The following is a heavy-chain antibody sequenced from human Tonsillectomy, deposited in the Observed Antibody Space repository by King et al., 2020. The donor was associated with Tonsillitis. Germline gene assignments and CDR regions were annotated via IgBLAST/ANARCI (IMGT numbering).Heavy chain of an antibody. CDR1: EFTFSAYG. D-gene: IGHD6-19*01. Sequence: VQLVESGGRVVQPGGSLRLSCAASEFTFSAYGMHWVRQAPGKGLEWVAFIRYDGNNKYYADSVKGRFTISRDNSKDTLYLQMNSLRVEDTAIYYCARDSRWLVYDYSFDSWGQGALVSVSS. CDR3: ARDSRWLVYDYSFDS. V-gene: IGHV3-30*02. J-gene: IGHJ4*02. CDR2: IRYDGNNK.